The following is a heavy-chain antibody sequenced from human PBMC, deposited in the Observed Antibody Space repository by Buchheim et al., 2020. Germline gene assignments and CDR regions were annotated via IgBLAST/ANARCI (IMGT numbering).Heavy chain of an antibody. D-gene: IGHD2-15*01. V-gene: IGHV4-34*01. Sequence: QVQLQQWGAGLLKPSETLSLTCAVYGGSFSGYYWSWIRQPPGKGLEWIGEINHSGSTNYNPSLKSRVTNSVDTSKNQFSLKLSSVTAAVTAVYYCARSRRRLGYCSGGSCYHWFDPWGQGTL. CDR3: ARSRRRLGYCSGGSCYHWFDP. CDR1: GGSFSGYY. CDR2: INHSGST. J-gene: IGHJ5*02.